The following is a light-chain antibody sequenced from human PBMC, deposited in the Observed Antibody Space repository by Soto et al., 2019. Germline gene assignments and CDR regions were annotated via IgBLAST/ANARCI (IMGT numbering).Light chain of an antibody. CDR1: QDIRSD. V-gene: IGKV1-6*01. CDR3: LQDYNFPKT. CDR2: AAS. J-gene: IGKJ1*01. Sequence: AIQMTQSPSSLSSSVGDTLTITCRASQDIRSDLGWYQQKPGKAPKLLIYAASSLQRGVPSRFSGSASGTDFTLTITSLQPDDFATYFCLQDYNFPKTFGQGTKVDIK.